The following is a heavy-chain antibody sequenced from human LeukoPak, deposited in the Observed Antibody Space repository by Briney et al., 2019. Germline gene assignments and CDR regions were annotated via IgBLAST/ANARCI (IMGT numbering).Heavy chain of an antibody. CDR1: GFTFSSYA. Sequence: PGRSLRLSCAASGFTFSSYAMHWVRQAPGKGLVWVSRINSDRSSTSYADSVKGRFTISRDNSKNTLYLQMNSLRAEDTAVYYCAKCRRRFLEWLLDYWGQGTLVTVSS. D-gene: IGHD3-3*01. V-gene: IGHV3-74*01. CDR3: AKCRRRFLEWLLDY. J-gene: IGHJ4*02. CDR2: INSDRSST.